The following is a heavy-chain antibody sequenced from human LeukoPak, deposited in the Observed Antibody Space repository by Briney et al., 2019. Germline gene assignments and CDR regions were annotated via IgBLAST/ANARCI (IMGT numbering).Heavy chain of an antibody. CDR2: MNPNGGNK. D-gene: IGHD3-10*02. CDR1: GYTFIAHY. V-gene: IGHV1-8*03. J-gene: IGHJ4*02. CDR3: ARGGMSGDYSDY. Sequence: GASVKVSCKASGYTFIAHYINWVRQAPGQGLECMGWMNPNGGNKNSAQNFQGRVTITTNTSISTAYMELSSLRSEDTAVYYCARGGMSGDYSDYWGQGTLVTVSS.